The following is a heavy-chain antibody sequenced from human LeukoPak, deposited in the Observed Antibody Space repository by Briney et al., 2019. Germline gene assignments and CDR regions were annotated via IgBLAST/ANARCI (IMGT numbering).Heavy chain of an antibody. CDR1: GYTFTSYG. CDR2: ISAYNGNT. Sequence: ASVKVSGQASGYTFTSYGISWVRQAPGQGLEWMGWISAYNGNTNYAQKLQGRVTMTTDTSTSTAYMELRSLRSDDTAVYYCARGGYCSSTSCYAEVDYWGQGTLVTVSS. J-gene: IGHJ4*02. D-gene: IGHD2-2*01. V-gene: IGHV1-18*01. CDR3: ARGGYCSSTSCYAEVDY.